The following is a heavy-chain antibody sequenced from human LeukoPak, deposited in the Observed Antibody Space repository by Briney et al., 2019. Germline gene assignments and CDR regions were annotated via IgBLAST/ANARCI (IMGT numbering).Heavy chain of an antibody. CDR2: IYTSGST. J-gene: IGHJ4*02. D-gene: IGHD6-19*01. CDR1: GGSISSYY. V-gene: IGHV4-4*07. CDR3: ARLTFSSAWYGELIDN. Sequence: PSETLSLTCTVSGGSISSYYWSWIRQPAGKGLEWIGRIYTSGSTNYNPSLKSRVTISIDTSKNQFSLKLTSVTAADTAVFFCARLTFSSAWYGELIDNWGQGTLVTVSS.